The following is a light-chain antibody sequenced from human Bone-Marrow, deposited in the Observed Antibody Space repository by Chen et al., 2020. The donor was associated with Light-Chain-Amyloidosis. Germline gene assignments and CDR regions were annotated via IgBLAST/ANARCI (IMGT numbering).Light chain of an antibody. CDR2: SNV. Sequence: QSVLTQPPSVSGAPGQRVAISCTGTRSNIGGGNDVHWLRQVPGAAPQLLMYSNVHRPSGVPDRFSVSRSGASASLAITGLQADDEATYYCHSYDSDLRGSVFGGGTKLTVL. V-gene: IGLV1-40*01. CDR1: RSNIGGGND. CDR3: HSYDSDLRGSV. J-gene: IGLJ3*02.